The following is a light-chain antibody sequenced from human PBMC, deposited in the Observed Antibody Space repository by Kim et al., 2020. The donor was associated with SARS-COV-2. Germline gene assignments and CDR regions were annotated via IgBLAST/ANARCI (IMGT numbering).Light chain of an antibody. CDR1: SSNIGSHP. J-gene: IGLJ2*01. CDR2: SNN. V-gene: IGLV1-44*01. CDR3: APWDDSLNGVV. Sequence: GVTVSCSGSSSNIGSHPVNWYRQRPGTAPKLLIYSNNQRPSGVPDRFSGSKSGTSASLAISGLQSEDEADYYCAPWDDSLNGVVFGGGTQLTVL.